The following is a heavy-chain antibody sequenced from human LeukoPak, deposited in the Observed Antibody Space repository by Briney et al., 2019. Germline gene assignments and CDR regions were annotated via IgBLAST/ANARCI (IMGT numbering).Heavy chain of an antibody. D-gene: IGHD2-21*01. CDR3: AKLWWSASSSVY. J-gene: IGHJ4*02. CDR1: GFPFSNYA. CDR2: ISGSDGST. Sequence: GGSLRLSCAASGFPFSNYAMSWVRQATGKAREWVSAISGSDGSTNYADSVKGRFTISRDNSENTLYLQMNSLRAEDTAVYYCAKLWWSASSSVYWGQGTLVTVSS. V-gene: IGHV3-23*01.